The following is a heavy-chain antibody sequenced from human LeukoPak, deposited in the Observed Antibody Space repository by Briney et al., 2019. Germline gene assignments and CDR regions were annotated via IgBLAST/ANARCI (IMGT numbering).Heavy chain of an antibody. CDR3: ARGYDYGDYGVVE. CDR2: MWYDGSNK. V-gene: IGHV3-33*08. D-gene: IGHD4-17*01. CDR1: GFTFSSYA. J-gene: IGHJ4*02. Sequence: GGSLRLSCAASGFTFSSYAMIWVRQAPGKGLEWVAVMWYDGSNKYYSDSVRGRFTISRDNSKNTLYLQMNSLRAEDTAVYYCARGYDYGDYGVVEWGQGTLVTVSS.